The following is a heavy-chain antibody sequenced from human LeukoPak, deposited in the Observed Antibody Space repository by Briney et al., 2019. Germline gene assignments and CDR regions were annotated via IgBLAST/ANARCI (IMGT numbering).Heavy chain of an antibody. Sequence: SVKVSCTASGGTFSSYAISWVRQAPGQGLEWMGGIIPIFGTANYAQKFQGRVTITADESTSTAYMELSSLRSEDTAVYYCARGHSGWYFPEYYWGQGTLVTVSS. CDR2: IIPIFGTA. J-gene: IGHJ4*02. V-gene: IGHV1-69*13. D-gene: IGHD6-19*01. CDR3: ARGHSGWYFPEYY. CDR1: GGTFSSYA.